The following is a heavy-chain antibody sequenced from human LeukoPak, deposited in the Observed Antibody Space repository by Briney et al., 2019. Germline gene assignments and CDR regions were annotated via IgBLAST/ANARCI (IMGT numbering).Heavy chain of an antibody. J-gene: IGHJ4*02. CDR1: GFTFSYYA. CDR3: AKRGVVIRVILVGFHKEAYYFDS. CDR2: ITYEGIFK. Sequence: GGSLRLSCAASGFTFSYYAMHWVRLAPGKGLEWVASITYEGIFKQYADSVKGRFTISRDNPKNTLYLQMNSLRAEDTAVHFCAKRGVVIRVILVGFHKEAYYFDSWGQGALVTVSS. V-gene: IGHV3-30*04. D-gene: IGHD3-22*01.